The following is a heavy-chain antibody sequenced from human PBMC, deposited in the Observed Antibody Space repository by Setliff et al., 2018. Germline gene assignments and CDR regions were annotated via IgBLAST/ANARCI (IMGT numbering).Heavy chain of an antibody. Sequence: ASVKVSCKASGYTFTDDYMYWVKQAPGKGLEWMGRIDPEDGKTVYAVKFQGRVIISADTSIDTVYLEIDSLRSEDTAVYYCAFRRGYIYGLDNWGQGTLVTVS. CDR1: GYTFTDDY. D-gene: IGHD5-18*01. CDR3: AFRRGYIYGLDN. CDR2: IDPEDGKT. J-gene: IGHJ4*02. V-gene: IGHV1-69-2*01.